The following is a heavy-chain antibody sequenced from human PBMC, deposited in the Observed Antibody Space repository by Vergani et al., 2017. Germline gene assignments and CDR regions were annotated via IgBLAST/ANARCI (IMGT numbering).Heavy chain of an antibody. D-gene: IGHD2-2*01. J-gene: IGHJ4*02. Sequence: QVQLQQWGAGLLKPSETLSLTCAVYGGSFSGYYWSWIRQPPGKGLEWIGEINHSGSTNYNPSLKSRVTISVDTSKNQFSPKLSSVTAADTAVYYCAREHVVVVPAATYIDYWGQGTLVTVSS. CDR1: GGSFSGYY. CDR2: INHSGST. CDR3: AREHVVVVPAATYIDY. V-gene: IGHV4-34*01.